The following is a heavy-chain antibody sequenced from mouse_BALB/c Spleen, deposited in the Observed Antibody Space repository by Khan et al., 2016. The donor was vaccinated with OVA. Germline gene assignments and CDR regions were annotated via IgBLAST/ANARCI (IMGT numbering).Heavy chain of an antibody. D-gene: IGHD2-14*01. Sequence: QIQLVQSGPELKKPGETVRISCKASGYTFTTAGIQWVQQMPGKGLKWIGWINTHSGVPKYAEDFKGRFAFSLDISVNTAYLQITNLKTEDTATYLWARGGAAYYRNDGGAMEYWGQGTLVTVS. CDR3: ARGGAAYYRNDGGAMEY. CDR1: GYTFTTAG. V-gene: IGHV9-4*02. CDR2: INTHSGVP. J-gene: IGHJ4*01.